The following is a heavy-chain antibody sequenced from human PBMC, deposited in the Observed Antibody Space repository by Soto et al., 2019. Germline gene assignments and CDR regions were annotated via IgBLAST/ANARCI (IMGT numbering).Heavy chain of an antibody. CDR3: TTDEGTAMVTVWGYYYYYGMDV. CDR2: IKSKTDGGTT. J-gene: IGHJ6*02. CDR1: GFTFSNAW. D-gene: IGHD5-18*01. Sequence: GSLRLSCAASGFTFSNAWMSWVRQAPGKGLEWVGRIKSKTDGGTTDYAAPVKGRFTISRDDSKNTLYLQMNSLKTEDTAVYYCTTDEGTAMVTVWGYYYYYGMDVWGQGTTVTVSS. V-gene: IGHV3-15*01.